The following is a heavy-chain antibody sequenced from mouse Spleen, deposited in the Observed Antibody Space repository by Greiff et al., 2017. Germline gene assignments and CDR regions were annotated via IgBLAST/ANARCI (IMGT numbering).Heavy chain of an antibody. J-gene: IGHJ1*01. CDR1: GYAFSSSW. V-gene: IGHV1-82*01. D-gene: IGHD1-1*01. Sequence: VQLQQSGPELVKPGASVKISCKASGYAFSSSWMNWVKQRPGKGLEWIGRIYPGDGDTNYNGKFKGKATLTADKSSSTAYMQLSSLTSEDSAVXFCGRTTVVATKWDFDVWGAGTRVTVSS. CDR3: GRTTVVATKWDFDV. CDR2: IYPGDGDT.